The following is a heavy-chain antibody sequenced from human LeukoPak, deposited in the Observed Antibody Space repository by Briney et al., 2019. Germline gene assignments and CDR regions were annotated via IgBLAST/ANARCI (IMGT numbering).Heavy chain of an antibody. Sequence: SETLSLTCTVSGGSISSYHWSWIRQPPGKGLEWIGYIYYSGGTNYNPSLKSRVTISVDTSKNQFSLKLSSVTAADTAVYYCARGYSYGYIWFDPWGQGTLVTVSS. CDR3: ARGYSYGYIWFDP. CDR2: IYYSGGT. CDR1: GGSISSYH. V-gene: IGHV4-59*01. D-gene: IGHD5-18*01. J-gene: IGHJ5*02.